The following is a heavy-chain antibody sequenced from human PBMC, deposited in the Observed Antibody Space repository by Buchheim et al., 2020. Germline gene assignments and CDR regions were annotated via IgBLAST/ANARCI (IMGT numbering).Heavy chain of an antibody. V-gene: IGHV3-74*01. Sequence: EVQLVESGGGLVQPGGSLRLSCAASAFTLSTYWMHWVRQAPGKGLVWVSRINSDGTSTSYADSVKGRFTISRDNAKKTLYLQMNSLRDEDTAMYYCALYYYGSGTFRGPFDYWGQGTL. D-gene: IGHD3-10*01. CDR3: ALYYYGSGTFRGPFDY. J-gene: IGHJ4*02. CDR2: INSDGTST. CDR1: AFTLSTYW.